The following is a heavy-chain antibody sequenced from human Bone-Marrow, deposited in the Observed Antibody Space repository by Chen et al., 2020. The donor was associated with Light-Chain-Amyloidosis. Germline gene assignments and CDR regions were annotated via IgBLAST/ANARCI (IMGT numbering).Heavy chain of an antibody. J-gene: IGHJ6*03. V-gene: IGHV3-23*01. CDR3: AKVPPTVTTVIYYYMDV. Sequence: EVQLLESGGGLIQPGGSLRLSCAASGFSFSNFAMTLVRQDPGKGLEWVSAISGSGGSTYYADSVKGRFTISRDNSKNTLYLQMNSLRAEDTAVYYCAKVPPTVTTVIYYYMDVWGKGTTVTVSS. CDR2: ISGSGGST. D-gene: IGHD4-17*01. CDR1: GFSFSNFA.